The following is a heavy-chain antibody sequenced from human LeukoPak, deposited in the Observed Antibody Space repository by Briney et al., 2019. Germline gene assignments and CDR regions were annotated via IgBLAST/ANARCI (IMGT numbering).Heavy chain of an antibody. D-gene: IGHD4-17*01. CDR3: ERDRTTPEGYFDY. V-gene: IGHV3-53*01. CDR2: IYSGGST. J-gene: IGHJ4*02. Sequence: GGSLSLSCSASGFTVSSNYMSCVRQAPGKGLEWVSVIYSGGSTYYADSVKSRFTISRDNSKKTLYHKMNSQSVEDTAVYYCERDRTTPEGYFDYCGQGTLVTVSS. CDR1: GFTVSSNY.